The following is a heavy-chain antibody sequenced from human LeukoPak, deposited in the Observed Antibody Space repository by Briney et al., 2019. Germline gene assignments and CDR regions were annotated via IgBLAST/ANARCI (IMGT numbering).Heavy chain of an antibody. CDR2: IYHSGST. Sequence: SETLSLTCAVYGGSFSGYYWGWIRQPPGKGLEWIGYIYHSGSTNYNPSLQSRVTISVDTSKNQFSLNLNSVTAADTAVYYCARGGAARLHFQNWGQGTLVTVSS. CDR1: GGSFSGYY. V-gene: IGHV4-59*01. CDR3: ARGGAARLHFQN. J-gene: IGHJ1*01. D-gene: IGHD6-6*01.